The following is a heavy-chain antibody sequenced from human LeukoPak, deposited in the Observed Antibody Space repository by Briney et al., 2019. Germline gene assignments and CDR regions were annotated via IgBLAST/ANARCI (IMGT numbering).Heavy chain of an antibody. CDR3: ARNRNWGAFDY. J-gene: IGHJ4*02. V-gene: IGHV4-4*02. CDR1: GGSISSSNW. CDR2: IYHSGTA. Sequence: SETLSLTCAVSGGSISSSNWCSWVRQTPGKGLEWIGEIYHSGTANYNPSLKSRVTISVDKSKNQFSLRLTSVTAADTAVYYCARNRNWGAFDYWGQGTLVTVSS. D-gene: IGHD3-16*01.